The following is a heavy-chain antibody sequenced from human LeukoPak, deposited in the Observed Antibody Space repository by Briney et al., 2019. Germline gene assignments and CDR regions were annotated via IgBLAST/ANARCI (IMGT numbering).Heavy chain of an antibody. CDR2: IYYSGST. D-gene: IGHD3-3*01. J-gene: IGHJ5*02. CDR3: AMIYYDFWSGYVNWFDP. Sequence: SETLSLTCTVSGGSISSYYWSWIRQPPGKGLEWIGYIYYSGSTNYNPSLKSRVTISVDTSKNQFSLKLSSVTAADTAVYYCAMIYYDFWSGYVNWFDPWGQGTLVTVSS. V-gene: IGHV4-59*08. CDR1: GGSISSYY.